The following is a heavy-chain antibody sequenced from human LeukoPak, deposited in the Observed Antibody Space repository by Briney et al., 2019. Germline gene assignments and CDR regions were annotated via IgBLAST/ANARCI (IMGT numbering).Heavy chain of an antibody. J-gene: IGHJ4*02. CDR3: ARPRGYSYGPSDY. CDR2: ISSSSSYI. CDR1: GFTFSSYS. V-gene: IGHV3-21*01. Sequence: MPGGSLRLSCAASGFTFSSYSMNWVRQAPGKGLEWVSSISSSSSYIYYADSAKGRFTISRDNAKNSLYLQMNSLRAEDTAVYYCARPRGYSYGPSDYWGQGTLVTVSS. D-gene: IGHD5-18*01.